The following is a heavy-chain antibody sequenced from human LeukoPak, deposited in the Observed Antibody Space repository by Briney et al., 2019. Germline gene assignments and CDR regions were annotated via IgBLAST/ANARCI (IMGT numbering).Heavy chain of an antibody. D-gene: IGHD6-13*01. Sequence: GESLKISCKGSGYSFTSYWSGGVRQMPGKGLEGMGIIYLGEFATRYSPSFQGQVTIPATKSVSRAYLQWSSLKASDRPMFSFARPRIAAAGNVYYMDVWGKGNTVTVSS. J-gene: IGHJ6*03. V-gene: IGHV5-51*01. CDR2: IYLGEFAT. CDR3: ARPRIAAAGNVYYMDV. CDR1: GYSFTSYW.